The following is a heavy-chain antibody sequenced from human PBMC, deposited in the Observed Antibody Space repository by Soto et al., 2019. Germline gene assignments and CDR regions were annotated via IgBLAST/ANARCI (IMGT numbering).Heavy chain of an antibody. J-gene: IGHJ4*02. CDR3: AREVAVAPFDY. Sequence: QVQLVESGGGVVQPGRSLRLSCAASGFTFSSYAMHWVRQAPGKGLEWVAVISYDGSNKYYADSVKGRFTISRDNSKNTLYLQMNSLRAEDTAVYYCAREVAVAPFDYWGQGTLVTVSS. CDR1: GFTFSSYA. D-gene: IGHD6-19*01. CDR2: ISYDGSNK. V-gene: IGHV3-30-3*01.